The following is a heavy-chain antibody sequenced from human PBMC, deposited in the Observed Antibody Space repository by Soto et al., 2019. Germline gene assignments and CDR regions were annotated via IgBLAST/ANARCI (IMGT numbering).Heavy chain of an antibody. J-gene: IGHJ4*02. V-gene: IGHV3-30*18. Sequence: GGSLRLSCAASGFTFSSYGMHWVRQAPGKGLEWVAVISYDGSNKYYADSVKGRFTISRDNSKNTLYLQMNSLRAEDTAVYYCAKEHFGGSSWYGKGYWGQGTLVTVSS. D-gene: IGHD6-13*01. CDR1: GFTFSSYG. CDR2: ISYDGSNK. CDR3: AKEHFGGSSWYGKGY.